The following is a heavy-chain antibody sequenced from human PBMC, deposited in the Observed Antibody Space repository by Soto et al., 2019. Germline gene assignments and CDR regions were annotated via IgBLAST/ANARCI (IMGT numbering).Heavy chain of an antibody. CDR3: ARQGYSYGSAY. Sequence: QTSSGEGCGGRVCIYWWAWEHQMPGKGLEWMGIIYPGDSDTRYSPSFQGQVTISADKATGTAYLQWSSLRASDTAMYYCARQGYSYGSAYWGQGTLVIVSP. D-gene: IGHD5-18*01. CDR1: GGRVCIYW. J-gene: IGHJ4*02. V-gene: IGHV5-51*07. CDR2: IYPGDSDT.